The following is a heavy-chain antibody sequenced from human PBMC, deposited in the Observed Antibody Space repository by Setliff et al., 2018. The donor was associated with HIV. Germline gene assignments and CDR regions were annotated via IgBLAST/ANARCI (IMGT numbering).Heavy chain of an antibody. J-gene: IGHJ4*02. CDR1: GLTFSGHR. CDR3: ASPLIMTTVTKDY. Sequence: PGGSLRLSCAASGLTFSGHRMHWVRQAPGKGLEWVSYITGSSDIIHYADSVKGRFTVSRDNAKNSLYLQMNNLRAEDTAMYYCASPLIMTTVTKDYWGQGTLVTVSS. CDR2: ITGSSDII. D-gene: IGHD4-17*01. V-gene: IGHV3-48*04.